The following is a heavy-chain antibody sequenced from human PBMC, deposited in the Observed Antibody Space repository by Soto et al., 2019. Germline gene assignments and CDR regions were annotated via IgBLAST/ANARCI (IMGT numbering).Heavy chain of an antibody. V-gene: IGHV3-74*01. CDR2: INSDGSYT. CDR3: ARPQYLPDDVFDV. Sequence: EMQLVESGGGLVQPGGSLRLSCAASGFTFTNYWMQWVRQAPGKGLVWVSRINSDGSYTSHADSVKGRFTISRHNAKYTLYLQMRSLRAEDTAVYYCARPQYLPDDVFDVWGRGTVFTFSS. D-gene: IGHD2-2*01. J-gene: IGHJ3*01. CDR1: GFTFTNYW.